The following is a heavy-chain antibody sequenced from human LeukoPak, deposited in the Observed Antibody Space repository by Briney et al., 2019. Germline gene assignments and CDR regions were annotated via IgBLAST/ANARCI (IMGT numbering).Heavy chain of an antibody. CDR2: IYSGGST. V-gene: IGHV3-66*01. Sequence: GGSLRLSCAASGFTVSSNYMSWVRQAPGKGLEWVSVIYSGGSTYYADSVKGRFTISRDNSKNTLYLQMNSLRAEDTAVYYCARGSSSGWPMFLPDGLGYWGQGTLVTVSS. CDR1: GFTVSSNY. J-gene: IGHJ4*02. D-gene: IGHD6-19*01. CDR3: ARGSSSGWPMFLPDGLGY.